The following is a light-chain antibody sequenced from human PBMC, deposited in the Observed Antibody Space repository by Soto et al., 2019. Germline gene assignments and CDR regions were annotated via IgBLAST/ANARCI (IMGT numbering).Light chain of an antibody. V-gene: IGLV2-14*01. Sequence: QSALTQPASVSGSPGQSITISCTGTSSDVGGYNYVSWYQQHPGKAPKLMIYDVSNRPSGVYNRFSGSKSGNTASLIISGLQAEDEADYYCSSYTSSSTVVFGGGTKLTVL. CDR3: SSYTSSSTVV. CDR2: DVS. J-gene: IGLJ2*01. CDR1: SSDVGGYNY.